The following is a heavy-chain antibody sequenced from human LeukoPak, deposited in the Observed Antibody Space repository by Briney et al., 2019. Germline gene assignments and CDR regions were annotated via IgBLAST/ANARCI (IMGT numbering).Heavy chain of an antibody. V-gene: IGHV3-64*02. CDR1: GFTFSSYA. J-gene: IGHJ4*02. CDR2: ISSNGGST. D-gene: IGHD2-15*01. CDR3: ARGYCSGGSCPLDY. Sequence: GGSLRLSCAASGFTFSSYAMHWVRQAPGKGLEYVSAISSNGGSTYYADSVKGRFTISRDNSKNTLYLKMGSLRAEDMAVYYCARGYCSGGSCPLDYWGQGTLVTVSS.